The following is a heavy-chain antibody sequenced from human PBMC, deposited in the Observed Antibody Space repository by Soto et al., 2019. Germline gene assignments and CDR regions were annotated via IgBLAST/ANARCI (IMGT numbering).Heavy chain of an antibody. CDR1: GFSVRTNY. CDR2: FESGGSI. Sequence: EVQLVETGGDLIQPGGSLRLSCAASGFSVRTNYMSWVRQAPGKGLEWVSVFESGGSIYYTDSVKGRFIISSDYAKNTVYLQMNSLRDEDTAVYYCARAGVTPDFFDYWGQGTLVTVSS. V-gene: IGHV3-53*02. D-gene: IGHD2-21*02. CDR3: ARAGVTPDFFDY. J-gene: IGHJ4*02.